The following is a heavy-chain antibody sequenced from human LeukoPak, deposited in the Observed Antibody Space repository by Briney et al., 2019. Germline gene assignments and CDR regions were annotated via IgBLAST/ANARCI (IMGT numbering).Heavy chain of an antibody. Sequence: GGSLRLSCAASGFTFRVYSMNWVRQAPGKGLEWISYTRSSDNTILYADSVKGRFTISTDNAKNSLYLQMNSLRDEDTAVYYCARDRDWAFDYWGQGTLVTVSS. D-gene: IGHD3-9*01. V-gene: IGHV3-48*02. J-gene: IGHJ4*02. CDR1: GFTFRVYS. CDR3: ARDRDWAFDY. CDR2: TRSSDNTI.